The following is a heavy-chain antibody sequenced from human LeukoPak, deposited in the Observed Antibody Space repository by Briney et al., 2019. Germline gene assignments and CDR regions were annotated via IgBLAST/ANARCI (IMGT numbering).Heavy chain of an antibody. J-gene: IGHJ4*02. D-gene: IGHD2-2*01. Sequence: GGSLRLSCAASGFTFSSYWMSWVRQAPGKGLEWVSSISGGGSNTYYADSVKGRFAISRDDSKNTLYLQMNSLRAEDTAVYYCAKYMPPAMQPFFDYWGQGTLVTVSS. CDR3: AKYMPPAMQPFFDY. V-gene: IGHV3-23*01. CDR2: ISGGGSNT. CDR1: GFTFSSYW.